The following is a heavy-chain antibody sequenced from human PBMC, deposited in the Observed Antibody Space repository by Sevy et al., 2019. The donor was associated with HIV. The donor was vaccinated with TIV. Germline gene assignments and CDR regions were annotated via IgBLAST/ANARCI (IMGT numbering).Heavy chain of an antibody. CDR1: GCNLSPYW. D-gene: IGHD3-22*01. Sequence: GSLRLSCVASGCNLSPYWMTWVRQAPGKGLEWVANIKQDGNEKYYVDSVKGRFTVSRDNAKNALYLQMYSLRVEDTAVYFCASNTYHYDSNTYYPVYWGQGTRVTVSS. CDR3: ASNTYHYDSNTYYPVY. J-gene: IGHJ4*02. V-gene: IGHV3-7*01. CDR2: IKQDGNEK.